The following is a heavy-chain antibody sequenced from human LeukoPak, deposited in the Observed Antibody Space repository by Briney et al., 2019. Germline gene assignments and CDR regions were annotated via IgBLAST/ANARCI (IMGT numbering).Heavy chain of an antibody. V-gene: IGHV3-53*01. D-gene: IGHD3-9*01. CDR3: ARPQYDILTGYYMDV. Sequence: PGGSLRLSCAASGFTVSSNYMSWVRQAPGKGLEWVSVIYRGGSTYYADSVKGRFTISRDNSKNTLYLQMNSLTAEDTAVYYCARPQYDILTGYYMDVWGKGTTVTVSS. J-gene: IGHJ6*03. CDR1: GFTVSSNY. CDR2: IYRGGST.